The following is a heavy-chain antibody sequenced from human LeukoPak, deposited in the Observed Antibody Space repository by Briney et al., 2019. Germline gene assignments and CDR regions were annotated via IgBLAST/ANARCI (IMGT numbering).Heavy chain of an antibody. CDR3: ARDPTTGICDY. D-gene: IGHD3-10*01. V-gene: IGHV1-46*01. Sequence: ASVKVSCKASGYTFTSYYMHWVRQAPGQGLEWMGIINPSGGSTSYAQKFQGRVTMTRDTSTSTAYMELRSLRSEDTAVYYCARDPTTGICDYWGQGTLVTVSS. CDR2: INPSGGST. CDR1: GYTFTSYY. J-gene: IGHJ4*02.